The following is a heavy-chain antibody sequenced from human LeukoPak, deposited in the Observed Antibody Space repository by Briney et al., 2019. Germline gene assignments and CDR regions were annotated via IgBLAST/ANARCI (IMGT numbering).Heavy chain of an antibody. Sequence: SVTVSCKASGGTFSSYAISWVRQAPGQGLEWMGGIIPIFGTANYAQKFQGRVTITADESTSTAYMELSSLRSQDTAVYYCARAGYVWGSYRSAPDAFDIWGQGTMVTVSS. D-gene: IGHD3-16*02. CDR3: ARAGYVWGSYRSAPDAFDI. CDR2: IIPIFGTA. V-gene: IGHV1-69*13. CDR1: GGTFSSYA. J-gene: IGHJ3*02.